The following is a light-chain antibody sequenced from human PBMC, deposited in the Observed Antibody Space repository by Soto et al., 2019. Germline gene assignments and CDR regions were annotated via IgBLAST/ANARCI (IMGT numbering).Light chain of an antibody. Sequence: DIQMTQSPSNLSASVGDRVTITCLASQSISSWLAWYQQKPGKAPKLLIYDASSLESGVPSRFSGSGSGTEFTLTISSLQPDDFATYYCQQYNSYSQTFGQGTKVDIK. V-gene: IGKV1-5*01. CDR3: QQYNSYSQT. CDR1: QSISSW. CDR2: DAS. J-gene: IGKJ1*01.